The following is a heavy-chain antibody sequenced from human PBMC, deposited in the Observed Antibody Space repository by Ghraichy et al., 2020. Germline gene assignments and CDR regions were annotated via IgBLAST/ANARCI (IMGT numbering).Heavy chain of an antibody. V-gene: IGHV3-48*02. CDR2: ITSSSSTI. J-gene: IGHJ2*01. CDR1: GFTFSDYY. CDR3: ARRPQWLATWYLDL. D-gene: IGHD6-19*01. Sequence: GGSLRLSCAASGFTFSDYYMNWVRQAPGKGLEWVSYITSSSSTIYYADSVKGRFTISRDNAKNSLYLQMNSLRDEDTAVYYCARRPQWLATWYLDLWGRGTLVTVSS.